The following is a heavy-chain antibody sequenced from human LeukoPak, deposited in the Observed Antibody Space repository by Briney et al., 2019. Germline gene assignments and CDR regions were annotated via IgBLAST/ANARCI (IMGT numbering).Heavy chain of an antibody. J-gene: IGHJ6*03. V-gene: IGHV4-34*01. CDR1: GGSFSGFF. CDR3: ARAPKGCSSTSCYGGHMDV. Sequence: PSETLSLTCAVYGGSFSGFFWSWIRQPPGKGLEWIGEITHSGSTNYNPSLKSRVTISVDTSKSQFSLKLSSVTAADTAVYYCARAPKGCSSTSCYGGHMDVWGKGTTVTVSS. D-gene: IGHD2-2*01. CDR2: ITHSGST.